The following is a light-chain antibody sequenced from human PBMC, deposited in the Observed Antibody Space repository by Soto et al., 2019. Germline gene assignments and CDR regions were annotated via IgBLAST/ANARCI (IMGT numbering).Light chain of an antibody. CDR3: YQYNNWPT. Sequence: IVMTQSPDTLSVSPGERVILSCRTSQTVNSNLAWYQQKPGQSPRLLIYGASTRATTTPGRFSGSGSGTEFTLTISSLQSEDVAVYFCYQYNNWPTFGQGTKVDIK. J-gene: IGKJ1*01. CDR1: QTVNSN. CDR2: GAS. V-gene: IGKV3D-15*01.